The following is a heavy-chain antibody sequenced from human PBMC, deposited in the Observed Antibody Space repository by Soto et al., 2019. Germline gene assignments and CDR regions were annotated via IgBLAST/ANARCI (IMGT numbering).Heavy chain of an antibody. Sequence: GGSLRLSCAAAGFTFSSYAMHWVRRAPGKGLEWVAVISYDGSNKYYADSVKGQFTISRDNSKNTLYLQMNSLRAEDTAVYYCARAENALWFGEFRPFDYWGQGTLVTVSS. CDR3: ARAENALWFGEFRPFDY. CDR2: ISYDGSNK. D-gene: IGHD3-10*01. V-gene: IGHV3-30-3*01. J-gene: IGHJ4*02. CDR1: GFTFSSYA.